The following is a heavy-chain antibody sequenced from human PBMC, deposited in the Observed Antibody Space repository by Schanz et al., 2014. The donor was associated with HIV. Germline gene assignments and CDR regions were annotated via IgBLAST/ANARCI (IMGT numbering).Heavy chain of an antibody. CDR3: SRRDSPAFYLDS. CDR2: IRSKSNNYAT. D-gene: IGHD3-22*01. CDR1: GGSCREYS. Sequence: EVQLVESGGGLVQTGGGRKRSCVASGGSCREYSLHWVRQASGKGLEWVGRIRSKSNNYATAYSASVKGRFIVSRDDSSKMADLQMNSLKIEDTAVYFCSRRDSPAFYLDSWGQGSLVAVSS. V-gene: IGHV3-73*02. J-gene: IGHJ4*02.